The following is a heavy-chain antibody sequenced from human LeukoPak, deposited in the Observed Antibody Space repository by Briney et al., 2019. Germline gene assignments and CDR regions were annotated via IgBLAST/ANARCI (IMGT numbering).Heavy chain of an antibody. CDR1: GFTFSSYS. J-gene: IGHJ4*02. CDR3: ARGATATGGFYY. D-gene: IGHD5-12*01. V-gene: IGHV3-48*01. CDR2: ISGSITNI. Sequence: PGGSLRLSCAASGFTFSSYSMNWVRQAPGKGLEWISYISGSITNIYYADSVKGRFSISRDNAKNSLSLQMNSLSVEDTAMYYCARGATATGGFYYWGQGTLVTVSS.